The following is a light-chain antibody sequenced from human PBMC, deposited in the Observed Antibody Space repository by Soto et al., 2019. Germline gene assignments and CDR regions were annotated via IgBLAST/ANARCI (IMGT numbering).Light chain of an antibody. CDR1: SSDVGAYNF. Sequence: QSALTQPASVSLSPGQSITISCTGTSSDVGAYNFVSWHQQHPGKAPKLMIYNVYDRPSGISYRFSGSKSGNTASLTISGLQGEDEADYYCSAYTVSRTYVFGTGTKVTV. CDR2: NVY. V-gene: IGLV2-14*03. J-gene: IGLJ1*01. CDR3: SAYTVSRTYV.